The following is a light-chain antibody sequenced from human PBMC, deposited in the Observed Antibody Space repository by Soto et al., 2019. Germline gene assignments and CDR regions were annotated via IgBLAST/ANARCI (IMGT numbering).Light chain of an antibody. CDR1: SSDVGGYNY. V-gene: IGLV2-14*01. CDR2: DVS. CDR3: SSYTSSSTLLYV. Sequence: QSALTQPASVSGSPGQSSTISCTGTSSDVGGYNYVSWYQQHPGKAPKLMIYDVSNRPSGVSNRFSGSKSGNTASLTISGLQAGDEADYYCSSYTSSSTLLYVFGTGTKVTVL. J-gene: IGLJ1*01.